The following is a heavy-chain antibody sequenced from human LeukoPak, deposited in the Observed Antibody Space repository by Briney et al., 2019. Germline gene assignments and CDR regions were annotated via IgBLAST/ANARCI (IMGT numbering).Heavy chain of an antibody. J-gene: IGHJ6*03. Sequence: GGSLRLSCVASGFTFSSNGMHWVRQAPGKGLEWVAVISYDGSNKYYADSVKGRFTISRDNAKNSLYLQMNSLRAEDTAVYYCARDIAAAGKFYYYMDVWGKGTTVTVSS. V-gene: IGHV3-30*12. CDR3: ARDIAAAGKFYYYMDV. CDR2: ISYDGSNK. CDR1: GFTFSSNG. D-gene: IGHD6-13*01.